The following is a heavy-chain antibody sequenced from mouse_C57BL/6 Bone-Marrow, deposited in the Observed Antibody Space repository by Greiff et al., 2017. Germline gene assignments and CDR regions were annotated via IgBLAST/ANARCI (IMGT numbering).Heavy chain of an antibody. Sequence: EVQVVESGGGLVKPGGSLKLSCAASGFTFSDYGMHWVRQAPEKGLEWVAYISSGSSTIYYADTVKGRFTISRDNAKNTLFLQMTSLRSEDTAMYYCARGDCGSSPFAYWGQGTLVTVSA. D-gene: IGHD1-1*01. CDR1: GFTFSDYG. J-gene: IGHJ3*01. V-gene: IGHV5-17*01. CDR3: ARGDCGSSPFAY. CDR2: ISSGSSTI.